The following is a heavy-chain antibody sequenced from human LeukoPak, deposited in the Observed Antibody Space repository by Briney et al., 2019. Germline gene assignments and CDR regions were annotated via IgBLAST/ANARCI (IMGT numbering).Heavy chain of an antibody. J-gene: IGHJ4*02. CDR2: IWYDGSNK. CDR1: GFTFSSYA. CDR3: AKGRTPDY. D-gene: IGHD2-15*01. V-gene: IGHV3-33*06. Sequence: GGSLRLSCAASGFTFSSYAMNWVRQAPGKGLEWVAVIWYDGSNKYYADSVKGRFTISRDNSKNTVYLQMNSLRAEDTAVYYCAKGRTPDYWGQGTLVTVSS.